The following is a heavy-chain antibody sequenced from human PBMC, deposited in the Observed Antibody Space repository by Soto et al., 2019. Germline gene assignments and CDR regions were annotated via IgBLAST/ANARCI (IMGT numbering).Heavy chain of an antibody. CDR3: ARDRRVVVVTAPYWYFDL. CDR2: IYYSGST. D-gene: IGHD2-21*02. V-gene: IGHV4-31*03. J-gene: IGHJ2*01. CDR1: GGSISSGGYY. Sequence: QVQLQESGPGLVKPSQTLSLTCTVSGGSISSGGYYWSWIRQHPGKGLEWIGYIYYSGSTYYNPSIKGRVTISVDTSKNQYSLKLRSVTAADTAVYYCARDRRVVVVTAPYWYFDLWGRGTLVTVSS.